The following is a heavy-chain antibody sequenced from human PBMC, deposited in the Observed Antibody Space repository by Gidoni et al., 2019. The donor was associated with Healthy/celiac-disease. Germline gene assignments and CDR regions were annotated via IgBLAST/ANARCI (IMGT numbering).Heavy chain of an antibody. Sequence: QVQLVQSGAEVKKPGASVKVSCKASGYTFTSYAINWVRQATGQGLEWMGWMNPNSGNTGYAQKFQGRVTMTRNTSISTAYMELSSLRSEDTAVYYCARGHGLFRPQYWYFDLWGRGTLVTVSS. V-gene: IGHV1-8*01. CDR2: MNPNSGNT. D-gene: IGHD2-15*01. J-gene: IGHJ2*01. CDR3: ARGHGLFRPQYWYFDL. CDR1: GYTFTSYA.